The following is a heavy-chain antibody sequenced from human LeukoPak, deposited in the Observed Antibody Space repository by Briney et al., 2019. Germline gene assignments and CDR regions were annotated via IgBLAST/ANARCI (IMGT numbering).Heavy chain of an antibody. D-gene: IGHD4-17*01. CDR3: ARGVTAEATGDYVFP. Sequence: ASVNVSCKASRYTFTGYYIHWVRQAPGQGLQWMGWINPKSGETNYAQKFQGRVTMNRDTSINTAYMEVTRLTSDDTAVYYCARGVTAEATGDYVFPWGQGTLVTVSS. CDR2: INPKSGET. J-gene: IGHJ5*02. V-gene: IGHV1-2*02. CDR1: RYTFTGYY.